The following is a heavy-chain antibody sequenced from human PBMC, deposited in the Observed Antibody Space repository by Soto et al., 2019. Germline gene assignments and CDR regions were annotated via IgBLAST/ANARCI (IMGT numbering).Heavy chain of an antibody. CDR3: ARAQARYNGFDP. CDR1: GYTFTSYA. J-gene: IGHJ5*02. Sequence: ASVKVSCKASGYTFTSYAMHWVRQAPGQRLEWMGWINACNGNTKYSQKFQGRVTITRDTSASTAYMELSSLRAEDTAVYYCARAQARYNGFDPWGQGTLVTVSS. CDR2: INACNGNT. V-gene: IGHV1-3*01.